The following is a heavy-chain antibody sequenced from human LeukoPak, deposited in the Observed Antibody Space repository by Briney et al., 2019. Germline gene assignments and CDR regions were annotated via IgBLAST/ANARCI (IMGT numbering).Heavy chain of an antibody. CDR1: GFTFSSYA. Sequence: GGSLRLSCAASGFTFSSYAMHWVRQAPGKGLEWVAVISYDGSNKYYADSVKGRFTISRDNSKNTLYLQMNSLRAEDTAVYYCAREYDFWSGYYHDAFDIWGQGTMVTVSS. CDR3: AREYDFWSGYYHDAFDI. CDR2: ISYDGSNK. J-gene: IGHJ3*02. D-gene: IGHD3-3*01. V-gene: IGHV3-30-3*01.